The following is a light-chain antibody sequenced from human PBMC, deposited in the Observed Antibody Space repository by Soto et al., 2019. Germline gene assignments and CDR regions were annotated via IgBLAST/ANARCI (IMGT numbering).Light chain of an antibody. CDR1: QGIRND. V-gene: IGKV1-6*01. CDR3: LQYWDYSWT. Sequence: IQMTQSPSTLSGSVGDTVTITCRTSQGIRNDLGWYQQKPGKAPKLLIYKASTLESGVPSRFSGSGSETEFTLTISSLQPDDSATYYCLQYWDYSWTFGQGTKVDIK. J-gene: IGKJ1*01. CDR2: KAS.